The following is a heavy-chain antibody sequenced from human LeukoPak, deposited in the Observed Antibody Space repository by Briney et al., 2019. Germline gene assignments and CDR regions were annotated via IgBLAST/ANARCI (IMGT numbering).Heavy chain of an antibody. CDR2: INQDGSEK. D-gene: IGHD6-19*01. CDR3: ARGSGWYGY. CDR1: GFIFSSYW. J-gene: IGHJ4*02. Sequence: GGSLRLSCAASGFIFSSYWMSWVRQAPGKGLEWVANINQDGSEKYYVDSVRGRLTISRDNAKNSLYLQMNSLRAEDTALYYCARGSGWYGYWGQGTLVTVSS. V-gene: IGHV3-7*04.